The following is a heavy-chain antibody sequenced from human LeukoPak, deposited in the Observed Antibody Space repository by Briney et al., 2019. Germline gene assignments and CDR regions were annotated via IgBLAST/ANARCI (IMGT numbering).Heavy chain of an antibody. CDR3: AREVDVGPYCGGDCYSDY. Sequence: SVKVSCKASGGTFSSYAISWVRQAPGQGLEWMGSIIPIFGTANYAQKFQGRVTITTDESTSTAYMELSSLRSEDTAVYYCAREVDVGPYCGGDCYSDYWGQGTLVTVSS. J-gene: IGHJ4*02. CDR2: IIPIFGTA. CDR1: GGTFSSYA. D-gene: IGHD2-21*02. V-gene: IGHV1-69*05.